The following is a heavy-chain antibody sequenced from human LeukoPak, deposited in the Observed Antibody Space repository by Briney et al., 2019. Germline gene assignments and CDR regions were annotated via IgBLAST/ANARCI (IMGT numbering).Heavy chain of an antibody. CDR2: FDPEDGET. J-gene: IGHJ3*02. Sequence: ASVKVSCKVSGYTLTELSMHWVRQAPGKGLEWMGGFDPEDGETIYAQKFQGRVTMTEDTSTDTTYMELSSLRSEDTAVYYCATVGGSGSSFHIWGQGTMVTVSS. CDR3: ATVGGSGSSFHI. CDR1: GYTLTELS. V-gene: IGHV1-24*01. D-gene: IGHD1-26*01.